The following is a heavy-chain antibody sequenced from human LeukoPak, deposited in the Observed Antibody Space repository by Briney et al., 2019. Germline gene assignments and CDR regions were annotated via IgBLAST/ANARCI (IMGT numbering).Heavy chain of an antibody. CDR3: ASGLGYFDY. CDR2: INHSGST. D-gene: IGHD3-16*01. CDR1: GGSFSGYY. V-gene: IGHV4-34*01. J-gene: IGHJ4*02. Sequence: PSETLSLTCAVYGGSFSGYYWSWIRQPPGKGLEWIGEINHSGSTNYNPSLKSRVTISVDTSKNQFSLKLSSVTAADTAVYYCASGLGYFDYWGQGTLVTVSS.